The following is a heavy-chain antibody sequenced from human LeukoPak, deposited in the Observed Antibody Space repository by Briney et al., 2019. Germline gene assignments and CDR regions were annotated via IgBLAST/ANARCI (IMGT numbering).Heavy chain of an antibody. CDR3: AKDRYGGYAYFDY. D-gene: IGHD5-12*01. J-gene: IGHJ4*02. CDR2: INWNGDDT. Sequence: GGSLRLSCEASGFTFDDHGMNWVRQAPGKGLQWVAGINWNGDDTGYAASVKGRVTISRDNAKNSLYLQMNSLRAEDTALYYCAKDRYGGYAYFDYWGQGTLVTVSS. V-gene: IGHV3-20*04. CDR1: GFTFDDHG.